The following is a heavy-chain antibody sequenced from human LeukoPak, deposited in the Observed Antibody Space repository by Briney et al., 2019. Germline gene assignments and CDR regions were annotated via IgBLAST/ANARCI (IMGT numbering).Heavy chain of an antibody. CDR2: ISYDGSNK. CDR3: ARETKEMATILDY. CDR1: GFTFSSYG. J-gene: IGHJ4*02. V-gene: IGHV3-30*03. Sequence: GGSLRLSCAASGFTFSSYGMHWVRQAPGKGLEWVAVISYDGSNKYYADSVKGRFTISRDNSKNTLYLQMNSLRAEDTAVYYCARETKEMATILDYWGQGTLVTVSS. D-gene: IGHD5-24*01.